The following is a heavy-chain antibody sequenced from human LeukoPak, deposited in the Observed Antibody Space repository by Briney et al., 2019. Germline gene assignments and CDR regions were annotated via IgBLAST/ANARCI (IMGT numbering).Heavy chain of an antibody. CDR2: ISSRGSTI. D-gene: IGHD1-26*01. CDR1: GFTFSSYE. V-gene: IGHV3-48*03. J-gene: IGHJ4*02. Sequence: GGSLRLSCAASGFTFSSYEMNWVRQAPGKGLEWVSYISSRGSTIYYADSVKGRFTISRDNAKNSLYLQMNSLRAEDTAVYYCAREEGGSQDYWGQGTLVTVSS. CDR3: AREEGGSQDY.